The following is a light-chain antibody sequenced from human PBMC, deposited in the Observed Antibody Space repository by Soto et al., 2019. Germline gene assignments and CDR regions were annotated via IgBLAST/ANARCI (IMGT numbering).Light chain of an antibody. CDR3: QQFHSRPRT. CDR2: GAS. CDR1: QSLSSN. Sequence: EIVMTQSPATLSVSPGERATLSCRASQSLSSNLAWYQQKPGQAPRLLIYGASTRATGIPARFSGSGSGTEFTLTISSLQSEDFAVYYCQQFHSRPRTFGQGTKVDIK. V-gene: IGKV3-15*01. J-gene: IGKJ1*01.